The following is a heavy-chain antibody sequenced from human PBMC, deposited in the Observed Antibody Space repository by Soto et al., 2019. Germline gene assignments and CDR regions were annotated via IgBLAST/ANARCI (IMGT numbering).Heavy chain of an antibody. CDR3: ARAMVRGVGGDYYYYGMDV. V-gene: IGHV5-10-1*01. J-gene: IGHJ6*02. CDR2: IDPSDSYT. D-gene: IGHD3-10*01. CDR1: GYSFTSYW. Sequence: PXDSLTISCKGSGYSFTSYWISLVRQMRGKGLEWMGRIDPSDSYTNYSPSFQGHVTISADKSISTAYLQWSSLKASDTAMYYCARAMVRGVGGDYYYYGMDVWGQGTTVTVSS.